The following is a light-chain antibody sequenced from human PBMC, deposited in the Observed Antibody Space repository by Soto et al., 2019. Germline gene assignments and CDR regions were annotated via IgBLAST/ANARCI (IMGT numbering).Light chain of an antibody. CDR3: NSYTSRYTVV. Sequence: QSALTQPASVSGSPGQSITISCTGTSSDIGGYNYVSWYQHHPGRAPKLMIYEVNKRPSEVSNRFSGSESGNTASLTISGLQPEDEADYYCNSYTSRYTVVLGTGTKLTVL. CDR1: SSDIGGYNY. V-gene: IGLV2-14*01. CDR2: EVN. J-gene: IGLJ1*01.